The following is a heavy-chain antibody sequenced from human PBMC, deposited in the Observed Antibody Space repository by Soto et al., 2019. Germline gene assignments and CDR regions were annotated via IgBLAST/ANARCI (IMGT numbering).Heavy chain of an antibody. Sequence: GGSLRLSCAASGFTFSSYAMHWVRQAPGKGLEWVAFISYDGSNKYYADSVKGRFTISRDNSKNTLYLQMNSLRAEDTAVYYCAREGAEPYYYDSSIDXWGQGTLVTVSX. CDR1: GFTFSSYA. V-gene: IGHV3-30-3*01. J-gene: IGHJ4*02. D-gene: IGHD3-22*01. CDR2: ISYDGSNK. CDR3: AREGAEPYYYDSSIDX.